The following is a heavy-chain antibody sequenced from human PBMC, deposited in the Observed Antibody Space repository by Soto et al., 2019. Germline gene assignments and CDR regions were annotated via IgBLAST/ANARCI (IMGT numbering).Heavy chain of an antibody. Sequence: GASVKVSCKASGFSFIDYGFGWVRQAPGQELEWMGWISAYDGDTKYEEKVQGRVTLTTDTPTTTAYMELRSLTSDDTAVYYCARAGRAFRTSHYYYFYMDVWGKGTTVTVSS. J-gene: IGHJ6*03. CDR2: ISAYDGDT. CDR1: GFSFIDYG. V-gene: IGHV1-18*01. D-gene: IGHD1-7*01. CDR3: ARAGRAFRTSHYYYFYMDV.